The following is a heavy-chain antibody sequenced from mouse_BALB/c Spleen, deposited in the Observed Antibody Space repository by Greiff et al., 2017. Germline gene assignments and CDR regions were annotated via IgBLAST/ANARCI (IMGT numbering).Heavy chain of an antibody. V-gene: IGHV5-4*02. J-gene: IGHJ3*01. CDR2: ISDGGSYT. CDR3: ARDRGNYEAWFAY. D-gene: IGHD2-1*01. CDR1: GFTFSDYY. Sequence: EVKLVESGGGLVKPGGSLKLSCAASGFTFSDYYMYWVRQTPEKRLEWVATISDGGSYTYYPDSVKGRFTISRDNAKNNLYLQMSSLKSEDTAMYYCARDRGNYEAWFAYWGQGTLVTVSA.